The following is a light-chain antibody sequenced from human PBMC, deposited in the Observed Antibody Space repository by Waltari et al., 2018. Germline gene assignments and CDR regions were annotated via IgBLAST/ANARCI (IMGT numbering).Light chain of an antibody. V-gene: IGKV1-5*03. Sequence: DIQMTQSPSPLSASVGDRVTITGRASQSISSRLAWYPQKPGKAPKVLIYKASSLERGVPSRFRGSGSGTEFTLTISSLQPDDFATYYCHQYNSYSLTFGGGTKVEIK. CDR3: HQYNSYSLT. CDR2: KAS. J-gene: IGKJ4*01. CDR1: QSISSR.